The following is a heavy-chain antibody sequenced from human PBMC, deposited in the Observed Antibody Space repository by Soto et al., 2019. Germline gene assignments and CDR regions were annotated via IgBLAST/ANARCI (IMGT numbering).Heavy chain of an antibody. CDR1: GYAFTTYG. V-gene: IGHV1-18*01. J-gene: IGHJ4*02. CDR3: ARGGYGDY. CDR2: ISAHNGNT. D-gene: IGHD1-1*01. Sequence: QVHLVQSGAEVEKPGASVKVSCKGSGYAFTTYGITWVRQAPGQGLEWMGWISAHNGNTNYAQKLQGRVTVTRDTSTSTAYMELRSLRSDDTAVYYCARGGYGDYWGQGALVTVSS.